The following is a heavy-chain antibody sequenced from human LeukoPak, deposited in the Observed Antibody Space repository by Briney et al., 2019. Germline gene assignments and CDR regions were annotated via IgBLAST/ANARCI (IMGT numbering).Heavy chain of an antibody. CDR1: GFTFSNYV. CDR2: ITIYWGST. CDR3: ARRCSGACRGIDY. Sequence: GGSLSLSCAASGFTFSNYVMHWVRQAPGKGLDFVSAITIYWGSTSYAASVKGRLTISRIDSKKTLYLQMGSLVAEDVAVYYCARRCSGACRGIDYWGQGTLVTVSS. V-gene: IGHV3-64*02. D-gene: IGHD2-15*01. J-gene: IGHJ4*02.